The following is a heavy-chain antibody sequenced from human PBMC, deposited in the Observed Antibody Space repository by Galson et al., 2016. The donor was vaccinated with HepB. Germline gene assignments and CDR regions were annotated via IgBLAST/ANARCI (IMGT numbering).Heavy chain of an antibody. CDR3: VKESPYRAGGDSCYDC. Sequence: LSWVRQAPGKGLECVSGISAGGGDTYYADSVKGRFTISRDNSKNTLYLQMNSLRVEDTAVYHCVKESPYRAGGDSCYDCWGQGALVTVSS. CDR2: ISAGGGDT. D-gene: IGHD2-15*01. J-gene: IGHJ4*02. V-gene: IGHV3-23*01.